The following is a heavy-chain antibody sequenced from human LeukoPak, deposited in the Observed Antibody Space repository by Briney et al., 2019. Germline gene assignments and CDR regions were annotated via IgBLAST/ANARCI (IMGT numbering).Heavy chain of an antibody. Sequence: GGSLRLSCAASGFTFSSYGMHWVRQAPGKGLEWVAVISYDGSSKYYADSVKGRFTISRDNSKNTLYLQMNSLRAEDTAVYYCAKDLMATTEGCYWGQGTLVTVSS. CDR2: ISYDGSSK. V-gene: IGHV3-30*18. CDR1: GFTFSSYG. CDR3: AKDLMATTEGCY. D-gene: IGHD5-24*01. J-gene: IGHJ4*02.